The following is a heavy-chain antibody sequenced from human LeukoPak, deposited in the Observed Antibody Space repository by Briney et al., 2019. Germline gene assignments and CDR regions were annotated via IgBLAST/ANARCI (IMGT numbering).Heavy chain of an antibody. V-gene: IGHV3-23*01. CDR1: GITLSNYG. CDR3: AKRGVVIRVILVGFHKEAYYFDS. Sequence: GGSLRLSCEVSGITLSNYGMSWVRQAPGKGLQWVAGIAGSGGATNYADSVKGRFTISRDNRKNTLYLQMNSLRAEDTAVYFCAKRGVVIRVILVGFHKEAYYFDSWGQGALVTVSS. D-gene: IGHD3-22*01. CDR2: IAGSGGAT. J-gene: IGHJ4*02.